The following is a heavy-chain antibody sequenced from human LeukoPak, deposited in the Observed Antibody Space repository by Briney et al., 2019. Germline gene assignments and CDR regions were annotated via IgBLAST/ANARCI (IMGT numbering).Heavy chain of an antibody. Sequence: GGSLRFSCATSGFTFSTSWMHWVRQAPGEGLVWVSRISSDGITTTYADSVKGRFTISRDNAKNTLYLQMNSLRVEDTAVYYCARVRSCSWYDYWGQGALVTVSS. CDR3: ARVRSCSWYDY. CDR2: ISSDGITT. V-gene: IGHV3-74*01. J-gene: IGHJ4*02. D-gene: IGHD6-13*01. CDR1: GFTFSTSW.